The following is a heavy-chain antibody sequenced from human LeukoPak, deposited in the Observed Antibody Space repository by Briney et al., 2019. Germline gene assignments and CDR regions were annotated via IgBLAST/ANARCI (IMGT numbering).Heavy chain of an antibody. J-gene: IGHJ6*03. CDR3: AREGKITMVRGVIRYYYMDV. CDR2: IYYSGST. CDR1: GGSINNYY. Sequence: SETLSLTCSVSGGSINNYYWSWIRQFPGKGLEWIGYIYYSGSTNYNPSLKSRVTISVDTSKNQFSLKLSSVTAADTAVYYCAREGKITMVRGVIRYYYMDVWGKGTTVTISS. D-gene: IGHD3-10*01. V-gene: IGHV4-59*12.